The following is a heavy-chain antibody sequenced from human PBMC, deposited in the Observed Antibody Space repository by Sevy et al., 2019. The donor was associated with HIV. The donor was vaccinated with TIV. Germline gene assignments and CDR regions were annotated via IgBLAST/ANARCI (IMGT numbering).Heavy chain of an antibody. Sequence: GGSLRLSCAASGLSFRSYELNWVRQAPGKGLQWISYISTGGGTIFYADSVKGRFTISRDNAKNSVFLQMNSLRAEDTAVYFSATSRRDYYNYYFDYWGHGTLVTVSS. CDR3: ATSRRDYYNYYFDY. J-gene: IGHJ4*01. CDR1: GLSFRSYE. CDR2: ISTGGGTI. D-gene: IGHD3-22*01. V-gene: IGHV3-48*03.